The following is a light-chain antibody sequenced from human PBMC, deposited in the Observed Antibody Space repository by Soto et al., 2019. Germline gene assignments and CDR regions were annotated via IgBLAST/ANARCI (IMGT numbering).Light chain of an antibody. J-gene: IGLJ1*01. Sequence: QSVLTQPASVSGSPGQSITISCTGTSSDVGGYNYVSWYQQHPGKAPKLMIYDVGNRPSGVSNRFSGSKSGNTASLTISGLQAEDETDYYCSSYTNSNSYVFGTGTKLTVL. CDR2: DVG. CDR1: SSDVGGYNY. CDR3: SSYTNSNSYV. V-gene: IGLV2-14*03.